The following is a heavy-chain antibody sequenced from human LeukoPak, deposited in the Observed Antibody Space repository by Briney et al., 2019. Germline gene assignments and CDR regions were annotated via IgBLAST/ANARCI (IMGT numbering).Heavy chain of an antibody. J-gene: IGHJ6*02. CDR3: ARVGAGGVDYYGMDV. Sequence: ASVKVSCKASGYTFTSYGIIWVRQAPGQGLEWMGWISAYNGNTNYAQKLQGRVTMTTDTSTSTAYMELRSLRSDDTAVYYCARVGAGGVDYYGMDVWGQGTTVTVSS. V-gene: IGHV1-18*01. D-gene: IGHD3-16*01. CDR1: GYTFTSYG. CDR2: ISAYNGNT.